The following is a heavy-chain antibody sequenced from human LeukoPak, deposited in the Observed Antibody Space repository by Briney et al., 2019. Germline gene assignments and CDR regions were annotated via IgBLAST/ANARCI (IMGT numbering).Heavy chain of an antibody. D-gene: IGHD3-3*01. V-gene: IGHV3-23*01. CDR3: AKSWPYYDFWSGYYALDY. J-gene: IGHJ4*02. Sequence: GGSLRLSCAASGFTFSSYAMSWVRQAPGKGLEWVSAISGSGGSTYYAGSVKGRFTISRDNSKNTLYLQMNSLRAEDTAVYYCAKSWPYYDFWSGYYALDYWGQGTLVTVSS. CDR2: ISGSGGST. CDR1: GFTFSSYA.